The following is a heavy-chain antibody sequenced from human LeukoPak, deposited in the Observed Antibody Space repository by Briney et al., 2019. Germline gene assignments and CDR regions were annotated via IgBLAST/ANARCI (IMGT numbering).Heavy chain of an antibody. V-gene: IGHV4-59*08. J-gene: IGHJ4*02. CDR2: FYCSEST. D-gene: IGHD3-22*01. CDR3: ARASSAYEFDY. Sequence: SETLSLTCTVSGGSISSYYWSWIRQPPGKGLEWIGFFYCSESTNYNPSLKSRVTISVDTSKNQFSLKLSSVTAADTAVYYCARASSAYEFDYWGQGTLVTVSS. CDR1: GGSISSYY.